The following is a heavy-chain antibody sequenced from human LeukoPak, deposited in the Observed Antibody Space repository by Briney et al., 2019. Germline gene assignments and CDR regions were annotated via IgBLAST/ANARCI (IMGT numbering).Heavy chain of an antibody. J-gene: IGHJ5*02. D-gene: IGHD6-13*01. CDR2: IYYSGST. CDR3: ARLWEQQLNQIWFDP. Sequence: SETLSLTCTVSGGTISSSSYYWGWIRQPPGKGLEWIGCIYYSGSTYYDPSLKSRVTISVDTSKNQFSLKLSSVTAADTAVYYCARLWEQQLNQIWFDPWGEGTLVSVSS. CDR1: GGTISSSSYY. V-gene: IGHV4-39*01.